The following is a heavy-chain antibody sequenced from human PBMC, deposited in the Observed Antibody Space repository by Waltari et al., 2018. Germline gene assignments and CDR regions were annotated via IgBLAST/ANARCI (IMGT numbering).Heavy chain of an antibody. CDR1: GFAFSSFW. J-gene: IGHJ3*02. Sequence: EGQLVESGGGLVQPGGSLKLSCAASGFAFSSFWMHWVRQVPGQGLVWVSRINSDGGDTSYADSGRGRFTVARDNAKNMVYLQMKSLRAEDTAIYYCTRDSPSWIWGQGTMVSVSS. CDR2: INSDGGDT. V-gene: IGHV3-74*01. CDR3: TRDSPSWI.